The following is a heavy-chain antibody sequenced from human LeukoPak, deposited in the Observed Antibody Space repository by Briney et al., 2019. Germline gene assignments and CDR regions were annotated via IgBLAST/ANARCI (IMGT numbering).Heavy chain of an antibody. J-gene: IGHJ6*03. V-gene: IGHV4-39*01. CDR1: GGSISSSSYY. D-gene: IGHD2-21*02. CDR2: IYYSGST. Sequence: SETLSLTCTVSGGSISSSSYYWGWIRQPPGKGLEWIGSIYYSGSTYYNPSLKSRVTISVDTSKNQFSLKLSSVTAADTAVYYCARLNCGGDCYSRYYYYYMDVWGKGTTVTVSS. CDR3: ARLNCGGDCYSRYYYYYMDV.